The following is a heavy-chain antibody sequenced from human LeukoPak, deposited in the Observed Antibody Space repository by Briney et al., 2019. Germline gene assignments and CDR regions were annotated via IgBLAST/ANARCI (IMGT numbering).Heavy chain of an antibody. D-gene: IGHD5-24*01. CDR1: GYTFTGYY. V-gene: IGHV1-2*02. J-gene: IGHJ4*02. Sequence: ASVKVSCEASGYTFTGYYMHWVRQAPGQELEWMGWINPNSGGTNYAQKFQGRVTMTRDTSISTAYMELSRLRSDDTGVYYCARVVELATIEDYFDYWGQGTLVTVSS. CDR3: ARVVELATIEDYFDY. CDR2: INPNSGGT.